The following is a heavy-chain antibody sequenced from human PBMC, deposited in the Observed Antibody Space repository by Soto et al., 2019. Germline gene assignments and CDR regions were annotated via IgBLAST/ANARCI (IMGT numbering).Heavy chain of an antibody. CDR3: ARDPAARWYYGMDV. Sequence: GGSLRLSCAASGFTFNSYTMNWVRQAPGKGLEWVSSISGSSSFINYADSVKGRFTISRDNAKNSLDLQMNSLRAEDTAVYYCARDPAARWYYGMDVWGQGTTVTVSS. D-gene: IGHD6-6*01. J-gene: IGHJ6*02. CDR2: ISGSSSFI. CDR1: GFTFNSYT. V-gene: IGHV3-21*01.